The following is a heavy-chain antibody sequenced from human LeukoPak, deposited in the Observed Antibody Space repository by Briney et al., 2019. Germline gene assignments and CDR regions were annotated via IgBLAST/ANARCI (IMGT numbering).Heavy chain of an antibody. CDR3: ARVNPISSGFYAY. CDR1: GFTFSDYY. Sequence: KPGGSLRLSCAASGFTFSDYYMTWIRQAPGKGLEWLSYISGSSSNTNYADSVQGRFTISRDNDKNSLYLQMNSLRAEDTAVYYCARVNPISSGFYAYWGQGTLVTVSS. D-gene: IGHD3-22*01. CDR2: ISGSSSNT. J-gene: IGHJ4*02. V-gene: IGHV3-11*06.